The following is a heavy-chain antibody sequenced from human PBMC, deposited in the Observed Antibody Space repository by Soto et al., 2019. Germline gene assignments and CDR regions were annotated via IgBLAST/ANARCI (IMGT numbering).Heavy chain of an antibody. V-gene: IGHV3-15*01. J-gene: IGHJ4*02. D-gene: IGHD3-16*02. CDR1: GFTFSNAW. CDR3: TTIRLTYYDYIWGSHRYWGFDY. Sequence: GGSLRLSCAAXGFTFSNAWMSWVRQAPGKGLEWVGRIKSKTDGGTTDYAAPVKGRFTISRDDSKNTLYLQMNSLKTEDTAVYYCTTIRLTYYDYIWGSHRYWGFDYWGQGTLVTVSS. CDR2: IKSKTDGGTT.